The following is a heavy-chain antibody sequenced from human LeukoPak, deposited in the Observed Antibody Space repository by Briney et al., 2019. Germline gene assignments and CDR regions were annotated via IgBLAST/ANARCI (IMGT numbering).Heavy chain of an antibody. CDR1: GGSFSGYY. CDR3: ASSGYSGYDYKALFDY. CDR2: INHSGST. Sequence: SETLSLTCAVYGGSFSGYYWSWIRQPPGKGLGWIGEINHSGSTNYNPSLKSRVTISVDTSKNQFSLKLSSVTAADTAVYYCASSGYSGYDYKALFDYWGQGTLVTVSS. J-gene: IGHJ4*02. V-gene: IGHV4-34*01. D-gene: IGHD5-12*01.